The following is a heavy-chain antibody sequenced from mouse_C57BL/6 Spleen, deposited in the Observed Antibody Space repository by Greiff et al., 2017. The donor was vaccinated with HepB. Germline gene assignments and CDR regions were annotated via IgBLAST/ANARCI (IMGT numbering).Heavy chain of an antibody. V-gene: IGHV5-4*01. CDR2: ISDGGSYT. CDR3: ARETTVGYFDY. Sequence: VQLKESGGGLVKPGGSLKLSCAASGFTFSSYAMSWVRQTPEKRLEWVATISDGGSYTYYPDNVKGRFTISRDNAKNNLYLQMSHLKSEDTAMYYCARETTVGYFDYWGQGTTLTVSS. J-gene: IGHJ2*01. CDR1: GFTFSSYA. D-gene: IGHD1-1*01.